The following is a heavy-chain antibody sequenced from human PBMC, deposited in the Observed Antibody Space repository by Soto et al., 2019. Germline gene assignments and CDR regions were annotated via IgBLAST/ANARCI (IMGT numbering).Heavy chain of an antibody. V-gene: IGHV3-23*01. CDR1: GLTFRTYG. CDR2: ISADGGTT. Sequence: EVQLLESGGGLVQPGGSLRLSCAASGLTFRTYGMAWVRQAPGKGLEWVSAISADGGTTSYADSVRGRFTISRDISKNTLYLQMNSLRAEDTAVYYCAKLEVRFGNAMYVWGQGTTVTVSS. CDR3: AKLEVRFGNAMYV. D-gene: IGHD3-22*01. J-gene: IGHJ6*02.